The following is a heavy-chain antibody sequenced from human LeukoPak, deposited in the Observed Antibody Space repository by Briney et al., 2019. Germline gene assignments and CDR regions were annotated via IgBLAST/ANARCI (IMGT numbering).Heavy chain of an antibody. Sequence: GGSLRLSCAASGFTFSSYGMHWVRQAPGKGLEWVSAISSSGGSTYYADSVKGRFTISRDNSKNTLYLQMNSLRAEDTAVYYCAKERAHIAAAGYYFDYWGQGTLVTVSS. J-gene: IGHJ4*02. V-gene: IGHV3-23*01. CDR2: ISSSGGST. CDR3: AKERAHIAAAGYYFDY. D-gene: IGHD6-13*01. CDR1: GFTFSSYG.